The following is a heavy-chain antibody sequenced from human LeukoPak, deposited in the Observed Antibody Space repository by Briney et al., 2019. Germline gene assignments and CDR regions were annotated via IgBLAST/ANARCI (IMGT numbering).Heavy chain of an antibody. J-gene: IGHJ4*02. CDR1: GFTFSDYY. CDR3: VRIPFDY. V-gene: IGHV3-11*01. CDR2: ISDTGNTI. Sequence: PGGSLRLSCAASGFTFSDYYMSWLRQVPGKGLEFVSFISDTGNTIYYADSVKGRFTVSRDNAKNSLNLHMNSLRAEDTAVYYCVRIPFDYWGQGSLVTVSS.